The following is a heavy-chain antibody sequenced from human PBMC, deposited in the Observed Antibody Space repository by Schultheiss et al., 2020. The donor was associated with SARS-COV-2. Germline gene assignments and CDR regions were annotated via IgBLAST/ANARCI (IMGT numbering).Heavy chain of an antibody. CDR3: ARGNDYGDAFDI. J-gene: IGHJ3*02. D-gene: IGHD4-17*01. CDR2: INSDGSST. V-gene: IGHV3-74*01. Sequence: GSLRLSCAASGFTFSSYAMHWVRQAPGKGLEWVARINSDGSSTNYADSVKGRFTISRDNAKNTLYLQMNSLRAEDTAVYYCARGNDYGDAFDIWGQGTMVTVSS. CDR1: GFTFSSYA.